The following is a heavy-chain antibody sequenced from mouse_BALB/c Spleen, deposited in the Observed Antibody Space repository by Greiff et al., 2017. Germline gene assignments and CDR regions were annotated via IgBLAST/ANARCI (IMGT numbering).Heavy chain of an antibody. CDR2: ISYDGSN. J-gene: IGHJ4*01. CDR3: ARDPSRYYAMDY. Sequence: EVKLMESGPGLVKPSQSLSLTCSVTGYSITSGYYWNWIRQFPGNKLEWMGYISYDGSNNYNPSLKNRISITRDTSKNQFFLKLNSVTTEDTATYYCARDPSRYYAMDYWGQGTSVTVSS. V-gene: IGHV3-6*02. CDR1: GYSITSGYY.